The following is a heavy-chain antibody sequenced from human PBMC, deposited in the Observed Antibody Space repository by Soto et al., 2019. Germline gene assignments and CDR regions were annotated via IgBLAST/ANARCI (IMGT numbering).Heavy chain of an antibody. CDR3: VRQGIVVLHGLVDV. Sequence: QVQLQESGPGLVKPSETLSLTCTVSGDSISSYNLAWIRQPPGKGLEWIGYFRSGGGTSYNPSLKRRVAIPAVTSMKQFSLRLSSVTAADTAVYYCVRQGIVVLHGLVDVWGQGTTVTVSS. V-gene: IGHV4-59*08. D-gene: IGHD3-10*01. CDR1: GDSISSYN. CDR2: FRSGGGT. J-gene: IGHJ6*02.